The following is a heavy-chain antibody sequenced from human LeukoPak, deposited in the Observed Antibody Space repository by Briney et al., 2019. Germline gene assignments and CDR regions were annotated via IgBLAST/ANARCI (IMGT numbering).Heavy chain of an antibody. V-gene: IGHV1-18*01. J-gene: IGHJ6*04. CDR3: ANVAKGRFFFYHMDV. CDR1: GRTNNKFG. D-gene: IGHD2-2*01. CDR2: ISSENGIP. Sequence: GASVRVSCKASGRTNNKFGVTWVRQAPGQRLEWIGWISSENGIPRYADKFQDRVTISADTSTTTAYIEMRSLTYDDTAVYFCANVAKGRFFFYHMDVWGKGTTVTVSS.